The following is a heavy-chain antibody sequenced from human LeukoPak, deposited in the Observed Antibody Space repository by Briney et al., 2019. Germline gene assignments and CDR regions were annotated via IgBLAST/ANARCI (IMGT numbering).Heavy chain of an antibody. D-gene: IGHD6-19*01. V-gene: IGHV4-39*07. J-gene: IGHJ4*02. CDR2: LYYSGTT. Sequence: SETLSLTCTVSGGSISGSSYYWGWIRQPPGKGLEWIGSLYYSGTTYYNPSLKSRVTISVDTSKNQFSLKLTSVTAADTAVYYCARGQWLVHGVDYWGQGTLVTVSS. CDR3: ARGQWLVHGVDY. CDR1: GGSISGSSYY.